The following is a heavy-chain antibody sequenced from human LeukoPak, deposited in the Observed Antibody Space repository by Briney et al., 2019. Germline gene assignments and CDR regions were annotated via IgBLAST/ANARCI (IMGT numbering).Heavy chain of an antibody. CDR1: GFTFSSHS. Sequence: GGSLRLFCAASGFTFSSHSMNWVRQAPGKGLEWVSSITGSSSSIYYADSVKGCFTVSRDNAKNSLYLQMSSLRAEDTAVYFCARGYCSNTSCKSYFDYWGQGTLVTVSS. CDR2: ITGSSSSI. V-gene: IGHV3-21*01. J-gene: IGHJ4*02. CDR3: ARGYCSNTSCKSYFDY. D-gene: IGHD2-2*01.